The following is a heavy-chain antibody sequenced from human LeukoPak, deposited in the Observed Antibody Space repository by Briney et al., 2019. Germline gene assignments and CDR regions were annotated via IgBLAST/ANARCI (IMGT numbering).Heavy chain of an antibody. V-gene: IGHV4-34*01. CDR3: ARHDRSLLWFGELLGFDY. J-gene: IGHJ4*02. CDR2: IKHGGST. CDR1: GGSFSGYY. D-gene: IGHD3-10*01. Sequence: PSETLSLTCAVYGGSFSGYYWSWIRQPPGKGLEWIGEIKHGGSTNYNPSIQSRANISVATSKHQFSLKLSSVTAADTAVYYCARHDRSLLWFGELLGFDYWGQGTLVTVSS.